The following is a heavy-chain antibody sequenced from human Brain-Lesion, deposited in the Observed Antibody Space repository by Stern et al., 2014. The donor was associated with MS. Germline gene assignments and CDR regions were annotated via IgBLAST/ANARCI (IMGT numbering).Heavy chain of an antibody. CDR2: LHASGAT. J-gene: IGHJ4*02. D-gene: IGHD1-26*01. CDR3: ARGHWELLGNNYFDS. V-gene: IGHV4-61*02. CDR1: GASISSGTSY. Sequence: QVQLVESGPGLVKPSQTLSLTCTVSGASISSGTSYWSWIRQPAGGGLEWIGRLHASGATYYNPSPKSRVTISGDTSKNQFSLNLNSVTAADTAVYYCARGHWELLGNNYFDSWGQGTLVTVSS.